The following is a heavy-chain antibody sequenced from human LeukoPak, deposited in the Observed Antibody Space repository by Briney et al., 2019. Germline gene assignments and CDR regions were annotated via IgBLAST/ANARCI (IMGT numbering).Heavy chain of an antibody. CDR3: AKDLPDYGDYVEGY. D-gene: IGHD4-17*01. CDR2: ISGSGGST. J-gene: IGHJ4*02. V-gene: IGHV3-23*01. CDR1: GFTFSSFA. Sequence: GGSLRLSCAASGFTFSSFAMSCVRQAPGKGLEGVSTISGSGGSTNYADSVKGRFTFSRDNSKNTLYLQMNSLRAEDTAVYYCAKDLPDYGDYVEGYWGQGTLVTVSS.